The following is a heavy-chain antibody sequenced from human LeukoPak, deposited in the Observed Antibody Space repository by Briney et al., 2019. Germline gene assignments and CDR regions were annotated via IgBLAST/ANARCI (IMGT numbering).Heavy chain of an antibody. V-gene: IGHV4-30-2*01. J-gene: IGHJ4*02. Sequence: SQTLSLTSVVSLGSISVVDYSRNSIRQPPGEGLEWIGYMYHSGSTSYNPSIKGRVTISVERPKNQFSLKLNSVTAADAALYYRARANGYYGSGIPYFDYWGQGTLVTVSS. D-gene: IGHD3-10*01. CDR1: LGSISVVDYS. CDR2: MYHSGST. CDR3: ARANGYYGSGIPYFDY.